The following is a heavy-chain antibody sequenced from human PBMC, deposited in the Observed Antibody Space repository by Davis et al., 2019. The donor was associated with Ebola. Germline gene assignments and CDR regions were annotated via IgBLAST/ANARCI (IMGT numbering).Heavy chain of an antibody. D-gene: IGHD3-22*01. CDR3: ARDPPYDQGYDY. CDR2: TYYRSKWFV. Sequence: SQTLSLTCANSGDSVSSNTAAWNWIRQSPSRGLEWLGRTYYRSKWFVDYAVSVKSRMTINSDTSKNQFSLQLSSVTPEDTAVYYCARDPPYDQGYDYWGQGILVTVSS. V-gene: IGHV6-1*01. J-gene: IGHJ4*02. CDR1: GDSVSSNTAA.